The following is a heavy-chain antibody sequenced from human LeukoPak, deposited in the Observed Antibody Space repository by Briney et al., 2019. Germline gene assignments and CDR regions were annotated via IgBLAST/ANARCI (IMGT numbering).Heavy chain of an antibody. V-gene: IGHV3-23*01. CDR3: TRVLYSSGWYGDHY. D-gene: IGHD6-19*01. J-gene: IGHJ4*02. Sequence: GGSLRLSCAASGFTFSSYAMSWVRQAPGKGLEWVAAISAGGDSTYYADSVKGRFTIFRDNAKNSLYLQMNSLRDEDTAVYYCTRVLYSSGWYGDHYWGQGTLVTVSS. CDR1: GFTFSSYA. CDR2: ISAGGDST.